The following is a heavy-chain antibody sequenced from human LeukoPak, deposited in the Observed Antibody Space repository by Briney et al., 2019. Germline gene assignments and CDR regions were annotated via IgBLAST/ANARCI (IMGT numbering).Heavy chain of an antibody. D-gene: IGHD3-3*01. J-gene: IGHJ6*03. V-gene: IGHV1-69*05. CDR2: IIPIFGTA. CDR1: GGTFSSYA. Sequence: SVKVSCKASGGTFSSYAISWVRQAPGQGLEWMGGIIPIFGTANYAQKFQGRVTITTDESTSTAYMELSSLRSEDTAVYYCARSPWSCYSTYYYYYYMDVWGKGTTVTVSS. CDR3: ARSPWSCYSTYYYYYYMDV.